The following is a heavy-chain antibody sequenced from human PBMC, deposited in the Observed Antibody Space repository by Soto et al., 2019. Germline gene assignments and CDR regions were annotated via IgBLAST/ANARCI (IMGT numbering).Heavy chain of an antibody. J-gene: IGHJ6*02. Sequence: GGSLRLSCAASGFTFSSYAMHWVRQAPGKGLEWVAVIWYDGSNKYYADSVKGRFTISRDNSKNTLYLQMNSLRAEDTAVYYCAREDLGTMVRGVIRYYYYAMDVWGQGTTVTVSS. CDR1: GFTFSSYA. CDR2: IWYDGSNK. D-gene: IGHD3-10*01. V-gene: IGHV3-33*08. CDR3: AREDLGTMVRGVIRYYYYAMDV.